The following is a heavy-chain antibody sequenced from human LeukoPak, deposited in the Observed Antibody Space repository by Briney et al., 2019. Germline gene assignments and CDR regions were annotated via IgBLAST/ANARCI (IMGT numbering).Heavy chain of an antibody. V-gene: IGHV1-46*01. CDR2: INPSGGST. D-gene: IGHD2-8*01. CDR1: GYTFTGYY. Sequence: ASVKVSCKASGYTFTGYYMHWVRQAPGQGLEWMGIINPSGGSTSYAQKFQGRVTMTRDTSTSTVYMELGSLRSEDTAVYYCARPLRSNDGMDVWGQGTTVTVSS. J-gene: IGHJ6*02. CDR3: ARPLRSNDGMDV.